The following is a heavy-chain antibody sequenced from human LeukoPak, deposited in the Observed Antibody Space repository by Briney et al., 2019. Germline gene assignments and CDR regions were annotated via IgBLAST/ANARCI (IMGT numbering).Heavy chain of an antibody. CDR3: AKTKTDFWSTLRGATWFDP. J-gene: IGHJ5*02. CDR1: GGSISSYY. Sequence: SETLSLTCTVSGGSISSYYWSRIRQPAGKGLEWIGRIYTSGSTNYNPSLKSRVTMSVDTSKNQFSLKLSSVTAADTAVYYCAKTKTDFWSTLRGATWFDPWGQGTLVTVSS. D-gene: IGHD3-3*01. CDR2: IYTSGST. V-gene: IGHV4-4*07.